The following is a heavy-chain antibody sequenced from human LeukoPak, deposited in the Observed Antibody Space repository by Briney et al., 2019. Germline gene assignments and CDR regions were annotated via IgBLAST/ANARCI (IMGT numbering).Heavy chain of an antibody. CDR1: GGTFSSYA. Sequence: SVKVSCKASGGTFSSYAISWVRQAPGQGLEWMGGIIPIFGTANYAQKFQGRVAITADESTSTAYMELSSLRSEGTAVYYCARSYDILTGRYYYYGMDVWGQGTTVTVSS. CDR3: ARSYDILTGRYYYYGMDV. CDR2: IIPIFGTA. J-gene: IGHJ6*02. D-gene: IGHD3-9*01. V-gene: IGHV1-69*13.